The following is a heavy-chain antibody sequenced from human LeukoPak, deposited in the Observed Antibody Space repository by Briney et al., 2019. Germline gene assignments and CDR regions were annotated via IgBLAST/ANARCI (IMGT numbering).Heavy chain of an antibody. D-gene: IGHD2-15*01. CDR1: GGSISSYY. J-gene: IGHJ4*02. Sequence: PSETLSLTCTVSGGSISSYYWSWIRQPAGKGLEWIGRIYTSGSTNYNPSLKSRVTISVDTSKNQFSLKLSSVTAADTAVYYCASVYCSGGSCYFDYWGQGTLVTVSS. V-gene: IGHV4-4*07. CDR2: IYTSGST. CDR3: ASVYCSGGSCYFDY.